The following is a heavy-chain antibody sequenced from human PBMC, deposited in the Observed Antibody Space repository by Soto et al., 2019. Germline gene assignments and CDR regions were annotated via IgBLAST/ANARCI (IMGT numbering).Heavy chain of an antibody. CDR3: AKIPDILTGNDYDY. V-gene: IGHV3-23*01. J-gene: IGHJ4*02. CDR2: ISGSGGST. D-gene: IGHD3-9*01. Sequence: PGGSLRLSCAASGFTFSSYAMSWVRQAPGKGLEWVSAISGSGGSTYYADSVKGRFTISRDNSKNTLYLQMNSLRAEDTAVYYCAKIPDILTGNDYDYWGQGTLVTVS. CDR1: GFTFSSYA.